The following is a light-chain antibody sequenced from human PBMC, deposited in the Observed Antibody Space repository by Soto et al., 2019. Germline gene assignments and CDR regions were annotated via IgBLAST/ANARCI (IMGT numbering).Light chain of an antibody. V-gene: IGLV1-47*02. CDR1: SSNIGSNY. CDR3: AAWDASLSGWV. J-gene: IGLJ3*02. CDR2: SNV. Sequence: QSVLTQPPSASGTPGQGVIISCSGTSSNIGSNYVYWYRLLPGTAPKLVMFSNVMRPPGVPDRFSGAKSGTSASLAISGLQPEDEADYFCAAWDASLSGWVFGGGTKVTVL.